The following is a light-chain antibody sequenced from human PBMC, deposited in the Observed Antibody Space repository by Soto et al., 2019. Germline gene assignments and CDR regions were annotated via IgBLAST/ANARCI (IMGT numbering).Light chain of an antibody. V-gene: IGKV1-33*01. CDR3: QQYDNLPPFT. J-gene: IGKJ5*01. Sequence: DIQMTQSPSSLSASVGDRVTITCQASQDIKHYLNWYQQKPAKAPKLXXYDASNLETGVPSRFSGSGSGTDFTFTISSLQPEDIATYYCQQYDNLPPFTFGQGTRLEIK. CDR1: QDIKHY. CDR2: DAS.